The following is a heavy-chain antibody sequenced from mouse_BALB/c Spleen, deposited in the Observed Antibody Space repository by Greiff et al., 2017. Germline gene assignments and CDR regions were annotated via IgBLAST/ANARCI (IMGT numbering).Heavy chain of an antibody. Sequence: EVQLQQSGPELVKPGASVKVSCKASGYAFTSYNMYWVKQSHGKSLEWIGYIDPYNGGTSYNQKFKGKATLTVDKSSSTAYMHLNSLTSEDSAVYDCARDASTATTKTFGGWGQGTLVTVSA. CDR2: IDPYNGGT. V-gene: IGHV1S135*01. D-gene: IGHD1-2*01. CDR3: ARDASTATTKTFGG. J-gene: IGHJ3*01. CDR1: GYAFTSYN.